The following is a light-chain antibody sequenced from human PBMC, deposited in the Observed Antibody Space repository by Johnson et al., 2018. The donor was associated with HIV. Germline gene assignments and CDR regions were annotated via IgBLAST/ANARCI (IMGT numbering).Light chain of an antibody. CDR1: SSNIGNNY. V-gene: IGLV1-51*02. CDR2: KND. CDR3: GGWDTSLSVGVV. Sequence: QLVLTQPPPVSAAKGQKVTISCSGSSSNIGNNYVSWYQQLPGTAPKLLIYKNDKRPSGIPDRFSGSKSGTSATLGITGLQTGDEADYYCGGWDTSLSVGVVCGTGTKVTVL. J-gene: IGLJ1*01.